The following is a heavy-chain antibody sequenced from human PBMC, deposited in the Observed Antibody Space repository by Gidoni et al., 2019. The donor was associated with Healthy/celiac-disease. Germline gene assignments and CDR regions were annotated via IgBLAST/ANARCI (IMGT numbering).Heavy chain of an antibody. V-gene: IGHV5-10-1*03. CDR3: ARHQDDSSGLDY. CDR1: GYSFTSYW. D-gene: IGHD3-22*01. CDR2: IDLSDSYT. J-gene: IGHJ4*02. Sequence: EVQLVQSGAEVKKPGESLRISCKGSGYSFTSYWISWVRQMPGKGLEWMGRIDLSDSYTNYSQSFQGHVTISADKSISTAYLQWSSLKASDTAMYYCARHQDDSSGLDYWGQGTLVTVSS.